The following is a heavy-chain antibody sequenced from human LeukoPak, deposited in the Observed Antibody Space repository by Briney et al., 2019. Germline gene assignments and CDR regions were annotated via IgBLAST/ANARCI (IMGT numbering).Heavy chain of an antibody. V-gene: IGHV4-59*01. CDR1: GGSISSYY. D-gene: IGHD3-3*01. CDR3: ARADYDFWSGYIFDY. Sequence: PSGTLSLTCTVSGGSISSYYWSWIRQPPGKGLEWIGYIYYSGSTNYNPSLKSRVTISVDTSKNQFSLKLSSVTAADTAVYYCARADYDFWSGYIFDYWGQGTLVTVSS. CDR2: IYYSGST. J-gene: IGHJ4*02.